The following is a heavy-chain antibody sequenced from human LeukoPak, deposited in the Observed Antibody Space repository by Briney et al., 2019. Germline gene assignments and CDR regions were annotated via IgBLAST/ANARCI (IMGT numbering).Heavy chain of an antibody. V-gene: IGHV3-53*05. Sequence: PGGSLRLSCAASGFTVSSNYMSWVRQAPGKGLEWVSVIYSGGSTYYADSVKGRFTISRDNSKNTLYLQMNSLRAEDTAVYYCAKDRVIGYYDFWSGYSSFDYWGQGTLVTVSS. D-gene: IGHD3-3*01. J-gene: IGHJ4*02. CDR2: IYSGGST. CDR1: GFTVSSNY. CDR3: AKDRVIGYYDFWSGYSSFDY.